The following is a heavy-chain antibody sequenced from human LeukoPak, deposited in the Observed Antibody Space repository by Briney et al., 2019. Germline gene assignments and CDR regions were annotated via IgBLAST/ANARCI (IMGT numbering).Heavy chain of an antibody. CDR3: ARGTGTTSAFDI. V-gene: IGHV4-39*07. D-gene: IGHD1-1*01. CDR2: IYYSGST. J-gene: IGHJ3*02. Sequence: SETLSLTCTVSGGSISSSSYYWGWIRQPPGKGLEWIGSIYYSGSTYYNPSLKSRVTISVDTSKNQSSLKLSSVTAADTAVYYCARGTGTTSAFDIWGQGTMVTVSS. CDR1: GGSISSSSYY.